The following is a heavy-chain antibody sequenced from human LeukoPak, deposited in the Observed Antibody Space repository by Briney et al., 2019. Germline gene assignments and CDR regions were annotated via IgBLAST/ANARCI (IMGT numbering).Heavy chain of an antibody. Sequence: PSETLSLTCTVSGGSISSYYWSWIRQPPGKGLEWIGRIYTSGSTNYNPSLKSRVTMSVDTSKNQFSLKLSSVTAADTAVYYCARVWSVGYCSSTSCYGSYNWFDPWGQGTLVTVSS. CDR1: GGSISSYY. CDR2: IYTSGST. D-gene: IGHD2-2*01. V-gene: IGHV4-4*07. J-gene: IGHJ5*02. CDR3: ARVWSVGYCSSTSCYGSYNWFDP.